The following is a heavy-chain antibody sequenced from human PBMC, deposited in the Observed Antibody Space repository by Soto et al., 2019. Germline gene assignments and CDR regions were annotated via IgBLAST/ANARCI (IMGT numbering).Heavy chain of an antibody. J-gene: IGHJ6*02. CDR3: ARDLSSSWYNGMDV. CDR1: GFTFSSYS. V-gene: IGHV3-21*01. Sequence: EVQLVESGGGLVKPGGSLRLSCAASGFTFSSYSMNWVRQAPGKGLEWVSSISSSSSYIYYADSVKGRFTISRDNAKNSLYLQMNSLRAEDTAVYYCARDLSSSWYNGMDVWGQGTTVTVSS. CDR2: ISSSSSYI. D-gene: IGHD6-13*01.